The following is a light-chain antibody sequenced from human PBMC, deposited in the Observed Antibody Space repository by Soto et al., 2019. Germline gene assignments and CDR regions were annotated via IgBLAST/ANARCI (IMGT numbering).Light chain of an antibody. CDR1: PSVLYSSNNKNY. J-gene: IGKJ4*01. Sequence: DIVMTQSPDSLAGSLGERATINCKSSPSVLYSSNNKNYLAWYQQKPGQPPKLLIYWASTRESGVPDRFSGSGSGTDFTLTISSLQAEDVAVYYCQQYYSTPQLTFGGGTKVDIK. CDR2: WAS. V-gene: IGKV4-1*01. CDR3: QQYYSTPQLT.